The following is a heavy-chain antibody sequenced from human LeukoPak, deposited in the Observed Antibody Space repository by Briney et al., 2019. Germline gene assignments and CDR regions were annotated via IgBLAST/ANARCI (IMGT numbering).Heavy chain of an antibody. Sequence: SETLSLTCTVSGASISPYYWNWIRQPVGKGLEWIGRIYPSGSSDYNPSLKSRVSMSVDTSKNKFSLKVASVTAADTAIYYCARDLSGSLYFDYWGQGTLVTVSA. CDR1: GASISPYY. CDR2: IYPSGSS. CDR3: ARDLSGSLYFDY. V-gene: IGHV4-4*07. D-gene: IGHD3-10*01. J-gene: IGHJ4*02.